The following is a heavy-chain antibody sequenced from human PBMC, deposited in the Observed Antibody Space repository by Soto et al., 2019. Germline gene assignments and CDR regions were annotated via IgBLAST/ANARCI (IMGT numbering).Heavy chain of an antibody. J-gene: IGHJ4*02. D-gene: IGHD1-26*01. CDR3: ALATGELWELV. Sequence: HGESLKISCQGSGYSFTSYWISWVRQMPGKGLEWMGRIDPSDSYTNYSPSFQGHVTISADKSISTAYLQWSSLKASDTAMYYCALATGELWELVWGQGTLVTVSS. CDR1: GYSFTSYW. CDR2: IDPSDSYT. V-gene: IGHV5-10-1*01.